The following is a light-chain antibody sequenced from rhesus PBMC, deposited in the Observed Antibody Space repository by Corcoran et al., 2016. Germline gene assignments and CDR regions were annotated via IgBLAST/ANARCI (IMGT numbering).Light chain of an antibody. Sequence: DIQMTQSPSSLSASVGDRVTITCRASQAISSYLNWFQQKPGKPPTLLIYYTNRLEPGVPSRFSANGSGTEFTIIIRSLEPEDFATYYWQQHYNLPYTFGQGTKMEIK. CDR2: YTN. V-gene: IGKV1-32*01. CDR3: QQHYNLPYT. CDR1: QAISSY. J-gene: IGKJ2*01.